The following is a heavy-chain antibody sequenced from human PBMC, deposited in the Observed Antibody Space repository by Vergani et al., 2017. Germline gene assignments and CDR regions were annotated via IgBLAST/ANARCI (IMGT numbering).Heavy chain of an antibody. CDR1: GYSFSNHY. CDR2: INPHNGGT. CDR3: AKDVRDYNLGSGTYSTTFDY. Sequence: QVPLVQSGAEVKKPGASVRVSCKASGYSFSNHYIHWVRQAPGQGLEWMGIINPHNGGTTYAQKFEGRVTMTEETSTNTIFLELSSLRSDDTAVYFCAKDVRDYNLGSGTYSTTFDYWGQGTLVTVSS. V-gene: IGHV1-46*03. D-gene: IGHD3-10*01. J-gene: IGHJ4*02.